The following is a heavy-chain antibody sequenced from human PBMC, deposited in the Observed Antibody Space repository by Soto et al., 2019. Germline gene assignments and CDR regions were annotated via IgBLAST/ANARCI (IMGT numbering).Heavy chain of an antibody. Sequence: QVQLVQSGAEVKKPGASVKVSCKASGYTFTSYGISWVRQAPGQGLEWMGWISAYNGNTNYAQKLQGRDTMTTDTATSTAYMELRSLRSDDTAVYYCARVGGYYDILTGGPVGEWGQGTLVTVSS. CDR1: GYTFTSYG. CDR2: ISAYNGNT. J-gene: IGHJ4*02. D-gene: IGHD3-9*01. CDR3: ARVGGYYDILTGGPVGE. V-gene: IGHV1-18*04.